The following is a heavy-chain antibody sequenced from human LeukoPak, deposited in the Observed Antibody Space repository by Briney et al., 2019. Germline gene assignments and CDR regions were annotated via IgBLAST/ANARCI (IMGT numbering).Heavy chain of an antibody. V-gene: IGHV5-51*01. Sequence: GESLKISCKGSGYTFIIYWIGWVRQMPGKGLEWMGIIYPGASDTRYSPSFQGPVTISAAKSLPTASPQWSSLKASDTAMYYCARHLRAAPFDYWGQGTLVTVSS. CDR1: GYTFIIYW. CDR3: ARHLRAAPFDY. CDR2: IYPGASDT. D-gene: IGHD6-25*01. J-gene: IGHJ4*02.